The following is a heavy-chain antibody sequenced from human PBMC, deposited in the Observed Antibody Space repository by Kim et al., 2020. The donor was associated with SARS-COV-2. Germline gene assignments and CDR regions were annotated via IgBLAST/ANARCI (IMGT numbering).Heavy chain of an antibody. CDR2: IIPIFGTA. Sequence: SVKVSCKASGGTFSSYAISWVRQAPGQGLEWMGGIIPIFGTANYAQKFQGRVTITADESTSTAYMELSSLRSEDTAVYYCARQFGYYAGSGIRDWFDPWGQGTLVTVSS. V-gene: IGHV1-69*13. CDR1: GGTFSSYA. CDR3: ARQFGYYAGSGIRDWFDP. D-gene: IGHD3-22*01. J-gene: IGHJ5*02.